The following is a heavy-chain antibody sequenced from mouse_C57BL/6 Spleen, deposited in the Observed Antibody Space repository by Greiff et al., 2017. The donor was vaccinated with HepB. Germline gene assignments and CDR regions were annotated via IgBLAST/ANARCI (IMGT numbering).Heavy chain of an antibody. D-gene: IGHD1-1*01. V-gene: IGHV3-6*01. Sequence: VQLKESGPGLVKPSQSLSLTCSVTGYSITSGYYWNWIRQFPGNKLEWMGYISYDGSNNYNPSLKNRISITRDTSKNQFFLKLNSVTTEDTATYYCARDGSSSGSYWYFDVWGTGTTVTVSS. CDR2: ISYDGSN. J-gene: IGHJ1*03. CDR3: ARDGSSSGSYWYFDV. CDR1: GYSITSGYY.